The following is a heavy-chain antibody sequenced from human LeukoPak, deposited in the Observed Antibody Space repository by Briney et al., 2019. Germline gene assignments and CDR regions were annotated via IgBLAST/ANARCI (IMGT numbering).Heavy chain of an antibody. CDR1: GFTFSSYG. CDR3: AKELYGDYDYYFDF. J-gene: IGHJ4*02. Sequence: GGSLRLSCAASGFTFSSYGMHWVRQAPGKGLEWVAFIRYDGGNKYYADSVKGRFTISRDNSKNTLYLQMNSLRAEDTAVYYCAKELYGDYDYYFDFWGQGTLVTVSS. V-gene: IGHV3-30*02. CDR2: IRYDGGNK. D-gene: IGHD4-17*01.